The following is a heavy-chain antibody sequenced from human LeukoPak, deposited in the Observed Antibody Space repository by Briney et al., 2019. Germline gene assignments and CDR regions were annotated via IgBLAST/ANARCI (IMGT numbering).Heavy chain of an antibody. J-gene: IGHJ6*02. V-gene: IGHV4-39*07. CDR3: ARAVRGVRVFNYYGMDV. CDR1: GGSISSSSYY. Sequence: SETLSLTCTVSGGSISSSSYYWGWIRQPPGKGLEWIGSVYYSGSTYYNPSLKSRVTISVDTSKNQFSLKLSSVTAADTAVYYCARAVRGVRVFNYYGMDVWGQGTTVTVSS. CDR2: VYYSGST. D-gene: IGHD3-10*01.